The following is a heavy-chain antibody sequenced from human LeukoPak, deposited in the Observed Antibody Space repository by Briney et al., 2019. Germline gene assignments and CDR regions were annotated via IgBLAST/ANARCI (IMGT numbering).Heavy chain of an antibody. D-gene: IGHD6-13*01. Sequence: DPSETLSLTCTVSGYSISSGYYWGWIRQPPGKGLEWIGSIYYSGSTYYNPSLKSRVTISVDTSKNQFSLKLSSVTAADTAVYYCARDQGLTGYSSSWYLEYFQHWGQGTLVTVSS. CDR3: ARDQGLTGYSSSWYLEYFQH. J-gene: IGHJ1*01. CDR2: IYYSGST. CDR1: GYSISSGYY. V-gene: IGHV4-38-2*02.